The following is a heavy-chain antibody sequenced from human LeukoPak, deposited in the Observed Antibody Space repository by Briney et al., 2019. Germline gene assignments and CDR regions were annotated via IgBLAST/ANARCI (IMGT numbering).Heavy chain of an antibody. CDR3: ARRRTSNSSGPRYFDY. CDR2: IYHSGST. D-gene: IGHD3-22*01. CDR1: GGSISSSSYY. V-gene: IGHV4-39*01. J-gene: IGHJ4*02. Sequence: PSETLSLTCTVSGGSISSSSYYWGWIRQPPGKGLEWIGSIYHSGSTYHNPSLKSRVTISVDTSKNQFSLKLSSVTAADTAVYYCARRRTSNSSGPRYFDYWGQGTLVTVSS.